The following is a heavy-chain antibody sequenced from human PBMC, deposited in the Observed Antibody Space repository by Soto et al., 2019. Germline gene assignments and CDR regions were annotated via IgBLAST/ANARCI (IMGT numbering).Heavy chain of an antibody. Sequence: QVQLQQWGAGLLKPSETLSLTCAVYGGFVSSGSYYWSWLRQPPGKGLEWIGEMSHSGGTHFNPSLKSRVTISVDTSKNQFSLKMSSVTAADTALYYCALVERGTATTVVDAFDIWGPGTMVTVSS. CDR1: GGFVSSGSYY. CDR2: MSHSGGT. V-gene: IGHV4-34*01. J-gene: IGHJ3*02. D-gene: IGHD1-1*01. CDR3: ALVERGTATTVVDAFDI.